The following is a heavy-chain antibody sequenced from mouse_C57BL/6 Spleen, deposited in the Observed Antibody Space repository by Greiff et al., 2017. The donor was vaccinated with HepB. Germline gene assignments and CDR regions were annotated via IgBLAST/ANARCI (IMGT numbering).Heavy chain of an antibody. Sequence: VKLQESGAELVRPGASVTLSCKASGYTFTDYEMHWVKQTPVHGLEWIGAIDPETGGTAYNQKFKGKAILTADKSSSTAYMELRSLTSEDSAVYYCTQLTSDYWGQGTTLTVSS. D-gene: IGHD3-3*01. V-gene: IGHV1-15*01. J-gene: IGHJ2*01. CDR3: TQLTSDY. CDR2: IDPETGGT. CDR1: GYTFTDYE.